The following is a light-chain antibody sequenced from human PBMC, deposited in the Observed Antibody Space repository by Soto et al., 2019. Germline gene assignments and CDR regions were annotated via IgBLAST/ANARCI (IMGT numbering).Light chain of an antibody. CDR1: QSISSW. CDR3: QQYHSYSGT. V-gene: IGKV1-5*01. Sequence: DIQMTQSPSTLSASVGDRVTITCRASQSISSWLAWYQQKPGKAPKLLIYDASSLESGVPSRFSGSGSGTEFTLTISSLPPDDFATYCCQQYHSYSGTFGQGTKVEIQ. J-gene: IGKJ1*01. CDR2: DAS.